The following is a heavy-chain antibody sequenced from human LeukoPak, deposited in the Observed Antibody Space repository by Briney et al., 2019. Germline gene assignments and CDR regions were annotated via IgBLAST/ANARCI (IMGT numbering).Heavy chain of an antibody. V-gene: IGHV3-73*01. D-gene: IGHD6-6*01. CDR1: GFTFSGSA. J-gene: IGHJ6*02. CDR2: IRSKTNNYAT. CDR3: TRGSSLGYYYGLDV. Sequence: GRSLRLSCAASGFTFSGSAVHWVRQASGKGLEWVGRIRSKTNNYATAYAASVNGRFTISRDDSKNTAYLQMNTLKTEDTAIYYCTRGSSLGYYYGLDVWGQGTTVSVSS.